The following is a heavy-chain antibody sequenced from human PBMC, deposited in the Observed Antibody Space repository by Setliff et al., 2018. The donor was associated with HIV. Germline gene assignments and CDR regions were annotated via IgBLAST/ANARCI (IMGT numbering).Heavy chain of an antibody. CDR2: IIPIFGTA. CDR3: ARDEDGYNHFDF. V-gene: IGHV1-69*13. J-gene: IGHJ4*02. CDR1: GGTFSSYA. D-gene: IGHD5-12*01. Sequence: ASVKVSCKASGGTFSSYAISWVRQAPGQGLEWMGGIIPIFGTANYAQKFQGRVTITADESTSTAYMELSSLRSEDTAVYYCARDEDGYNHFDFWGQGTLVTVSS.